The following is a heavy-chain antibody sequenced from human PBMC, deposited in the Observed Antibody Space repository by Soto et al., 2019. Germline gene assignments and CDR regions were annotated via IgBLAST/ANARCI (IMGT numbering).Heavy chain of an antibody. CDR2: MNPNSGNT. CDR3: ARGASSWYWYYYGMDV. D-gene: IGHD6-13*01. V-gene: IGHV1-8*01. CDR1: GYTFTSYD. J-gene: IGHJ6*02. Sequence: QVQLVQSGAEVKKPGASVKVSCKASGYTFTSYDINWVRQATGQGLEWMGWMNPNSGNTGYAQKFQGRVTMTRNTXIXXAYMEQSSLRSEDTAVYYCARGASSWYWYYYGMDVWGQGTTVTVSS.